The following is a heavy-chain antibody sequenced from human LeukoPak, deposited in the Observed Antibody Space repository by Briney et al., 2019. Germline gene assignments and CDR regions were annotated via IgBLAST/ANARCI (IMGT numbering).Heavy chain of an antibody. Sequence: GGSLRLSCAASGFTFSTYVMHWVRQAPGKGLEWVAVISFDGSNKNYADSVKGRFTISRGTSKNTLYLQMNSLRAEDTAVYYCARSPGILGTNYFDYWGQGTLVTVSS. CDR1: GFTFSTYV. J-gene: IGHJ4*02. V-gene: IGHV3-30*04. D-gene: IGHD1-26*01. CDR3: ARSPGILGTNYFDY. CDR2: ISFDGSNK.